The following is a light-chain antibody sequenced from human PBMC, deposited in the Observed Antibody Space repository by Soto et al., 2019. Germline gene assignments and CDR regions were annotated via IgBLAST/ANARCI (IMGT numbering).Light chain of an antibody. CDR3: QQFYTTPLT. Sequence: DIVMTQSPESLAVSLGERATINCKSSQSVLYTSNNKNEMAWYQQKTGQTPKLLFYWASTRESGVPDRFSGSGSGTDFTLTISSLQAEDVEVYYCQQFYTTPLTFGGGTKVDIK. CDR2: WAS. J-gene: IGKJ4*01. V-gene: IGKV4-1*01. CDR1: QSVLYTSNNKNE.